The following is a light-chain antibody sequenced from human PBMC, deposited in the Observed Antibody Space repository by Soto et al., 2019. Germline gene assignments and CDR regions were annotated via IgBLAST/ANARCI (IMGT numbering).Light chain of an antibody. J-gene: IGKJ4*01. CDR3: QQSYSTPHT. CDR2: AAF. Sequence: DIQMTQSPSSLSASVGDRGTFTCRASQSINNYLNWYQQKPGKAPKLLIYAAFSLQSGVPSRFSGSGSGTELTLTISSLQREDFASYYCQQSYSTPHTFGGGTKVEIK. CDR1: QSINNY. V-gene: IGKV1-39*01.